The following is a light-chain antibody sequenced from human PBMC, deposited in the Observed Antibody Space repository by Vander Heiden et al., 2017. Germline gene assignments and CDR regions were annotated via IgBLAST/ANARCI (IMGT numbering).Light chain of an antibody. J-gene: IGLJ2*01. CDR1: HIGSKS. V-gene: IGLV3-21*02. CDR2: YDN. CDR3: QVWNSISDPVV. Sequence: SYVVTQPPSVSAPPGQTAMIACGGNHIGSKSVHWYQQKPGQAPVLVVYYDNDRPSGIPERFSGSKSGNTATLTITRVEAGDEADYYCQVWNSISDPVVFGGGTKVTVL.